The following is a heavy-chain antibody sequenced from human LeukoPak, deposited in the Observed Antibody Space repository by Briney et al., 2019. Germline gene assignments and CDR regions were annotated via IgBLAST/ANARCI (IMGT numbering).Heavy chain of an antibody. J-gene: IGHJ4*02. V-gene: IGHV3-21*01. CDR1: GFTFSSYS. CDR2: ISSSSSYI. Sequence: PGGSLRLSCAASGFTFSSYSMNWVRQAPGKGLEWVSSISSSSSYIYHADSVKGRFTISRDNAKNSLYLQMNSLRAEDTAVYYCAREINDYIWGSYRTNYFDYWGQGTLVTVSS. CDR3: AREINDYIWGSYRTNYFDY. D-gene: IGHD3-16*02.